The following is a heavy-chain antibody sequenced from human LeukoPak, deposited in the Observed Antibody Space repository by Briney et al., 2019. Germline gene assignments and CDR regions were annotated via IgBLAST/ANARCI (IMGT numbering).Heavy chain of an antibody. CDR1: GYTFDTYW. CDR3: ARQAEGLVGAPWYYYYYMDV. CDR2: IYPGDSDT. J-gene: IGHJ6*03. V-gene: IGHV5-51*01. D-gene: IGHD1-26*01. Sequence: GESLKISCKGSGYTFDTYWIGWVRQMPGKGLEWMGIIYPGDSDTKYRPSFQGQVTISADKSISTAYLQWSSLKASDTAMYYCARQAEGLVGAPWYYYYYMDVWGKGTTVTVSS.